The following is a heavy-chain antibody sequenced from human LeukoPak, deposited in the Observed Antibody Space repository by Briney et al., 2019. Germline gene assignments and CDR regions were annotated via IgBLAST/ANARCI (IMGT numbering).Heavy chain of an antibody. CDR2: IYHSGST. D-gene: IGHD1-26*01. CDR1: GGSISSGGYY. Sequence: SETLSLTCTVSGGSISSGGYYWGWIRQPPGKGLEWIGYIYHSGSTYYNPSLKSRVTISVDRSKNQFSLKLSSVTAADTAVYYCARDPEQWELLHQDAFDIWGQGTMVTVSS. V-gene: IGHV4-30-2*01. CDR3: ARDPEQWELLHQDAFDI. J-gene: IGHJ3*02.